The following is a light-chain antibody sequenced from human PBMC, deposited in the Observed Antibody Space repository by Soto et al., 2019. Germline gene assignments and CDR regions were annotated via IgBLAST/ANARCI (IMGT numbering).Light chain of an antibody. Sequence: DIQMTQSPSTLSASVGDRVTITCRASQSISSWLAWYQQKPGKAPKHLIYKASSLESGVPSRFSGSGSGTEFTLTISILQPDDFATYYFQQYNTYPRLTLGGGTKVEIK. V-gene: IGKV1-5*03. J-gene: IGKJ4*01. CDR3: QQYNTYPRLT. CDR1: QSISSW. CDR2: KAS.